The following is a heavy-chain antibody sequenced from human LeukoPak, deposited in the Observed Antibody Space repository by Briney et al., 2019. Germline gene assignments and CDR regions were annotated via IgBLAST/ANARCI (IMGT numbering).Heavy chain of an antibody. CDR1: GFTFSGSA. Sequence: GGSLRLSCAASGFTFSGSAMHWVRQASGKGLEWVGRIRSKANSYATAYAASVKGRFTISRDDSKNTAYLQMNSLKTEDTAVYYCARDFYASQGIANWFDPWGQGTLVTVSS. CDR2: IRSKANSYAT. CDR3: ARDFYASQGIANWFDP. V-gene: IGHV3-73*01. J-gene: IGHJ5*02. D-gene: IGHD6-13*01.